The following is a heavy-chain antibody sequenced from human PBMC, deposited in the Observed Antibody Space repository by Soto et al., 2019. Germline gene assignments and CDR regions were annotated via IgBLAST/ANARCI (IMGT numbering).Heavy chain of an antibody. V-gene: IGHV3-21*01. CDR2: ISSSSSYI. Sequence: GSLRLSCAASGFTFSSYSMNWVRQAPGKGLEWVSSISSSSSYIYYADSVKGRFTISRDNAKNSLYLQMNSLRAEDTAVYYCARGGVRDFDHKDYWGQGTLVTVSS. D-gene: IGHD3-9*01. CDR1: GFTFSSYS. J-gene: IGHJ4*02. CDR3: ARGGVRDFDHKDY.